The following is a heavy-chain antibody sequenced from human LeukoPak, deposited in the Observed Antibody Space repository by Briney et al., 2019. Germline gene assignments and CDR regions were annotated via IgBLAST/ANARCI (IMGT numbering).Heavy chain of an antibody. Sequence: SETLSLTCTVSGGSISSYYWSWIRQPPGKGLEWIGYIYYSGSTNYNPSLKSRVTISVDTSKNQFSLKLSSVTAADTAVYYCATDRRPRRYGMDVWGQGTTVTVSS. CDR1: GGSISSYY. CDR2: IYYSGST. CDR3: ATDRRPRRYGMDV. J-gene: IGHJ6*02. V-gene: IGHV4-59*12.